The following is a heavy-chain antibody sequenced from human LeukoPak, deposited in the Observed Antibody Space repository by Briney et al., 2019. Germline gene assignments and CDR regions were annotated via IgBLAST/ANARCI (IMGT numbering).Heavy chain of an antibody. CDR2: INWNGGST. CDR3: ARAGYGGNSGGSYFDY. V-gene: IGHV3-20*04. D-gene: IGHD4-23*01. CDR1: GFTFDDYG. J-gene: IGHJ4*02. Sequence: GGSLRLSCAASGFTFDDYGMSWVRQAPGKGLEWVSGINWNGGSTGYADSVKGRFTISRDNAKNSLYLQMNSLRAEDTALYYCARAGYGGNSGGSYFDYWGQGTLVTVSS.